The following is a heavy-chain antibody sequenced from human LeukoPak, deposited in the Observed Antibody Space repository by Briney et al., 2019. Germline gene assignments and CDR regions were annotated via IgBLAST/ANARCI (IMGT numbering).Heavy chain of an antibody. J-gene: IGHJ4*02. D-gene: IGHD2-21*02. V-gene: IGHV1-2*02. CDR1: GYTFSDYY. CDR3: ARGEVLTGLPY. Sequence: ASVKVSCKPSGYTFSDYYIHWVRQAPGQGLEWMGWINPSSGGTNYAQQFRGRITMTRDTSISTANMDLSGLRSDDTAVYYCARGEVLTGLPYWGQGTLVTVSS. CDR2: INPSSGGT.